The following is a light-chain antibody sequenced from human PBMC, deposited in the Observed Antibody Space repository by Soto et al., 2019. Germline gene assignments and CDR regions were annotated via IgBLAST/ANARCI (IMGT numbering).Light chain of an antibody. J-gene: IGKJ5*01. CDR1: QDISNY. CDR3: QQYDNLPVT. CDR2: DAS. Sequence: DLQMTQSPSSLSASVGDRVTITCQASQDISNYLNWYQQKPGKAPKLLIYDASNLETGVTSRFSGSGSGTDFTFTISSLQPEDIATYYCQQYDNLPVTFGKGTLLEIK. V-gene: IGKV1-33*01.